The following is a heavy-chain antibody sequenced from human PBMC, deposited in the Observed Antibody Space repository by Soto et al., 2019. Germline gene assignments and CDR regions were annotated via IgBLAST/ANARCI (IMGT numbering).Heavy chain of an antibody. CDR1: GFSLSTRGVG. CDR2: IYWDDDK. V-gene: IGHV2-5*02. Sequence: QITLKESGPTLVKPTQTLTLTCTFSGFSLSTRGVGVGWVRQPPGKALEWLALIYWDDDKRNNTSLKSGIIITKDTSKTQVVLTMPNMYPVDTATYYCAHLIAASGTLDSWGQGTLVTVSS. J-gene: IGHJ4*02. D-gene: IGHD6-13*01. CDR3: AHLIAASGTLDS.